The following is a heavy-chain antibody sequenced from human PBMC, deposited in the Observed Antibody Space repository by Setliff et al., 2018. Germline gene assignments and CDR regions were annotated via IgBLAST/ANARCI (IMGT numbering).Heavy chain of an antibody. J-gene: IGHJ3*02. CDR2: IYYRGDT. Sequence: SETLSLTCTVSGGSISSGVYYWAWIRQPPGKGLEWIGRIYYRGDTYYNASLKSRVTISLDTSRKQFSLKLTSVTAADTAVYYCVRDAGDGYGVDAYAGGGFDIWGQGTMVTVSS. CDR3: VRDAGDGYGVDAYAGGGFDI. D-gene: IGHD4-17*01. V-gene: IGHV4-39*07. CDR1: GGSISSGVYY.